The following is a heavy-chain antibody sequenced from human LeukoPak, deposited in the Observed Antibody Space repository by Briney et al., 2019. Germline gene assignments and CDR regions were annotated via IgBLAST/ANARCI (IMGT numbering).Heavy chain of an antibody. CDR2: GPARNNPNSCSR. CDR3: TRVLTTDRGWYTFEF. J-gene: IGHJ4*02. D-gene: IGHD6-19*01. V-gene: IGHV3-72*01. Sequence: GGSLRLSCEGSGFTFSDHHMDWVRQAPGMGLEWVGCGPARNNPNSCSRKYDASGRGRFTISRDDSKNTMYLQIDGLRAEDTAMYYCTRVLTTDRGWYTFEFWGQGVLVTVSS. CDR1: GFTFSDHH.